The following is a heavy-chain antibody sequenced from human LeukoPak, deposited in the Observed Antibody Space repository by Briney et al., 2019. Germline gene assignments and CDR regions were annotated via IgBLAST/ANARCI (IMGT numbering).Heavy chain of an antibody. D-gene: IGHD1-26*01. CDR3: AKVSGSYPAGYFDY. J-gene: IGHJ4*02. Sequence: GGSLRLSCAASGFTFSSYAMSWVRQAPGKGLEWVSAISGSGGSTYYADSVKGRFTISKDNSKNTLYLQMNSLRAEDTAVYYCAKVSGSYPAGYFDYWGQGTLVTVSS. CDR1: GFTFSSYA. V-gene: IGHV3-23*01. CDR2: ISGSGGST.